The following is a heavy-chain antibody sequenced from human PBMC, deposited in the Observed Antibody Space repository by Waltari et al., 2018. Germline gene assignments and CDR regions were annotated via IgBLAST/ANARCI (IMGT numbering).Heavy chain of an antibody. CDR2: IIPIFGTA. CDR3: ASRLTGYYDILTGYYGMDV. D-gene: IGHD3-9*01. V-gene: IGHV1-69*01. Sequence: QVQLVQSGAEVKKPGSSVKVSCKASGGTFSSYAISWVRQPPGQGLEWMGGIIPIFGTANYAQKFQGRVTITADESTSTAYMELSSLRSEDTAVYYCASRLTGYYDILTGYYGMDVWGQGTTVTVSS. J-gene: IGHJ6*02. CDR1: GGTFSSYA.